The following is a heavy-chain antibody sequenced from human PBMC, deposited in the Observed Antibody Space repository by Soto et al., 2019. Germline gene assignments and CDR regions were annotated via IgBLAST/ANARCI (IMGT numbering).Heavy chain of an antibody. CDR2: INPNSGGT. D-gene: IGHD3-10*01. J-gene: IGHJ6*02. V-gene: IGHV1-2*04. CDR1: GYTFTGYY. Sequence: GASVKVFCKASGYTFTGYYMHWVPQAPGQGLEWMGWINPNSGGTNYAQKFQGWVTMTRDTSISTAYMELSRLRSDDTAMYYCAGGGVRGVITRTRDYYGMDVWGQGTTVTVS. CDR3: AGGGVRGVITRTRDYYGMDV.